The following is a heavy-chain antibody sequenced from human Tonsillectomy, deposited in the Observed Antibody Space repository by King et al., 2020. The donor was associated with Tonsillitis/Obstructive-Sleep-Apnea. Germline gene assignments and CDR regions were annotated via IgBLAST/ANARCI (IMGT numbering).Heavy chain of an antibody. CDR3: ARLSMAAAGRSFDY. CDR2: IYYSGNT. Sequence: QLQESGPGLVKPSENLSLTCTVSGGSISSSSYYWGWIRQPPGQGLEWIGSIYYSGNTYYNPSLKSRVTISVDTSKNQFSLKLSSVPAADTAVYYCARLSMAAAGRSFDYWGQGTLVTVSS. CDR1: GGSISSSSYY. V-gene: IGHV4-39*01. D-gene: IGHD6-13*01. J-gene: IGHJ4*02.